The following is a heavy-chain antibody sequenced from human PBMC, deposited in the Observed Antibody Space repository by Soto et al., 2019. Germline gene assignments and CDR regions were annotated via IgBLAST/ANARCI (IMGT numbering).Heavy chain of an antibody. V-gene: IGHV3-30*18. CDR2: ISYDGSNK. Sequence: GGSLRLSCAASGFTFSSYGMHWVRQAPGKGLEWVAVISYDGSNKYYADSVKGRFTISRDNSKNTLYLQMNSLRAEDTAVYYCAKDSPGDCSGGSCYSTSNFDYWGQGTLVTVSS. CDR3: AKDSPGDCSGGSCYSTSNFDY. CDR1: GFTFSSYG. D-gene: IGHD2-15*01. J-gene: IGHJ4*02.